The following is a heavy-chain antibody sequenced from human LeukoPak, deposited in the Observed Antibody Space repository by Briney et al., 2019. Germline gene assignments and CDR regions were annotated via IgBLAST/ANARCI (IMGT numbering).Heavy chain of an antibody. CDR1: GGSFSGYY. D-gene: IGHD3-10*01. CDR3: ARSGPWYGSGSYYPYYYYGMDV. CDR2: INHSGST. J-gene: IGHJ6*04. Sequence: SETLSLTCAVYGGSFSGYYWSWIRQPPGKGLEWIGEINHSGSTNYNPSLKSRVTISVDTSKNQFSLKLSSVTAADTAVYYCARSGPWYGSGSYYPYYYYGMDVWGKGTTVTVSS. V-gene: IGHV4-34*01.